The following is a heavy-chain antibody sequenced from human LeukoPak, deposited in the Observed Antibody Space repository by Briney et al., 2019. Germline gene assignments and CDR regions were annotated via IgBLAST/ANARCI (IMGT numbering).Heavy chain of an antibody. D-gene: IGHD6-6*01. CDR1: GGSISSRPYY. CDR3: ARDFSSSSTVYYYYMDV. V-gene: IGHV4-39*07. J-gene: IGHJ6*03. Sequence: ETLSLTCTVSGGSISSRPYYWGWVRQPPGKGLEWIGTISYSGTTYYNLSLKSRVTISLDTSKNQFSLKLSSVTAADTAIYYCARDFSSSSTVYYYYMDVWGKGTTVTVSS. CDR2: ISYSGTT.